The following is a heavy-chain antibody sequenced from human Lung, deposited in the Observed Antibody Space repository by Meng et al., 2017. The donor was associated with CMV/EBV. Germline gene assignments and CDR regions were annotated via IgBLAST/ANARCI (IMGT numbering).Heavy chain of an antibody. J-gene: IGHJ4*02. CDR1: GFTVSSNY. CDR3: ARADGSSGYSYLIDY. CDR2: LYAGGSP. D-gene: IGHD3-22*01. Sequence: ASGFTVSSNYMNWVRQAPGKGLEWGSVLYAGGSPYYAGSVKGRFTISRDNSKNTLYLQMNDLRAEDTALYYCARADGSSGYSYLIDYWGQGTLVTVSS. V-gene: IGHV3-53*01.